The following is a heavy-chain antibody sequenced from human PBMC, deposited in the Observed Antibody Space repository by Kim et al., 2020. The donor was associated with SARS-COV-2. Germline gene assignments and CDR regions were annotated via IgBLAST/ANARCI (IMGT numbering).Heavy chain of an antibody. CDR1: GFTFSNYS. CDR3: AREDYGDYVWDTGMDV. V-gene: IGHV3-21*01. D-gene: IGHD4-17*01. Sequence: GGSLRLSCAASGFTFSNYSMNWVRQAPGKGLEWVSSIRSTSYIYNADSVKGRFTISRDNAKNSLYLQMSSLRAEDTAVYYCAREDYGDYVWDTGMDVWGQGTTVTVSS. J-gene: IGHJ6*02. CDR2: IRSTSYI.